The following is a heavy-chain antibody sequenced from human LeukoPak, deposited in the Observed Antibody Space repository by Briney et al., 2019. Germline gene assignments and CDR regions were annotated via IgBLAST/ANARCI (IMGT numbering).Heavy chain of an antibody. CDR3: AFDPDYGRAFFDF. CDR2: IYWNDDK. CDR1: GFSLSTGGVG. J-gene: IGHJ4*02. V-gene: IGHV2-5*01. D-gene: IGHD4-17*01. Sequence: SGPALVKPTETLTLTCSFSGFSLSTGGVGVGWIRQPPGQALEWLALIYWNDDKSYNPSLRSRLTITKDTSKNHVVLTMTNMDPVDTATYFCAFDPDYGRAFFDFWGQGALVTVSS.